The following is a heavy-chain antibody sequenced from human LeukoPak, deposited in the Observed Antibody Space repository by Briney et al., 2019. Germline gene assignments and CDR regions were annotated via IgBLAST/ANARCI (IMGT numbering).Heavy chain of an antibody. CDR2: IYYSGST. Sequence: SETLSLTCTVSGGSISSYYWSWIRQPPGKGLEWIGYIYYSGSTNYNPSLKSRVTISVDTSKNQFFLKLSSVTAADTAVYYCATYSGSYEMGSYYFDYWGQGTLVTVSS. V-gene: IGHV4-59*01. CDR1: GGSISSYY. CDR3: ATYSGSYEMGSYYFDY. J-gene: IGHJ4*02. D-gene: IGHD1-26*01.